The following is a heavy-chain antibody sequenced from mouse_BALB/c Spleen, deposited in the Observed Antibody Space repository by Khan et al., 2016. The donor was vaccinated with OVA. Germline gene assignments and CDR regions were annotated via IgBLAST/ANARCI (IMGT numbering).Heavy chain of an antibody. CDR1: GFSLTNYG. V-gene: IGHV2-6-1*01. CDR2: IWSDGTT. CDR3: ARQPYYHYNVMDY. J-gene: IGHJ4*01. Sequence: QVQLKQSGPGLVAPSQSLSITCTISGFSLTNYGVHWVRQPPGKGLEWLVVIWSDGTTTYDSALKSRLTISKDTSQSQVFLKMDSLQTDDTAMNYCARQPYYHYNVMDYWGQGTSVTVSS. D-gene: IGHD2-10*01.